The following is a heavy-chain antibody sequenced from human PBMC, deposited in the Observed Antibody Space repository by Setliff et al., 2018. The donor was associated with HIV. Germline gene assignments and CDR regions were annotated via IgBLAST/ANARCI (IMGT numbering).Heavy chain of an antibody. CDR3: ARVASIAALYY. Sequence: SETLSLTCAVYGGSLSGYYWSWIRQPPGKGLEWIGEINHSGSTNYNPSLKSRVTISGDTSKNQFSLKLTSVTAADTAVYYCARVASIAALYYWGQGTLVTVSS. V-gene: IGHV4-34*01. CDR2: INHSGST. D-gene: IGHD6-6*01. CDR1: GGSLSGYY. J-gene: IGHJ4*02.